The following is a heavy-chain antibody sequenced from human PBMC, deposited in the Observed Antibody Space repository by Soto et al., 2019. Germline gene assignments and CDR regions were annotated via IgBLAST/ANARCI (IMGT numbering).Heavy chain of an antibody. V-gene: IGHV4-59*11. CDR2: IYHTVNT. D-gene: IGHD2-15*01. Sequence: SETLSLTCSVSGVSIGSHFLSWIRQAPGKGPELVGYIYHTVNTNYNPALKSRVTISMDTSENQLSLQLSSVTAADTAVYYCARLQYTVVTALDIWGQGTVVTV. CDR1: GVSIGSHF. J-gene: IGHJ3*02. CDR3: ARLQYTVVTALDI.